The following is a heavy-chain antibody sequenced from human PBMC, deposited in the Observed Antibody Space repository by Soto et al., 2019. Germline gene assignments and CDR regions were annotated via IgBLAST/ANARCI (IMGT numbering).Heavy chain of an antibody. CDR1: GYTFNSYA. Sequence: ASVKVSCKASGYTFNSYAMNWVRQAPGQRLEWMGWINAGNGNTRYSQKFQGRVTITRDTSASTAYMELSSLRSEDTAVYYCARVYDFYYIDYWGQGTLVTVSS. CDR3: ARVYDFYYIDY. J-gene: IGHJ4*02. D-gene: IGHD3-3*01. V-gene: IGHV1-3*01. CDR2: INAGNGNT.